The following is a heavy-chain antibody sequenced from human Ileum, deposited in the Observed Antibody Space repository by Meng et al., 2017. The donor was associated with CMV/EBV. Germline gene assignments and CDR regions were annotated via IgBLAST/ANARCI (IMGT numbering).Heavy chain of an antibody. CDR2: IRYDGSTT. J-gene: IGHJ4*02. CDR3: AKVLGLYDTSPMDY. Sequence: GESLKISCAASGFTFSSYGMNWVRQAPGKGLEWVAFIRYDGSTTFYIDSVKGRFTISRDNSKNTLYLQMNNLRAEDTAVYYCAKVLGLYDTSPMDYWGKGTLVTVSS. CDR1: GFTFSSYG. V-gene: IGHV3-30*02. D-gene: IGHD3-22*01.